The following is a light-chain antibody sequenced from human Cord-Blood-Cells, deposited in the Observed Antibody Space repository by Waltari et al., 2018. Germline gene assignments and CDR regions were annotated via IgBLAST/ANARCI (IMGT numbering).Light chain of an antibody. J-gene: IGLJ2*01. Sequence: SELTQDPAVSVALGQTVRITSQRDSLRSYYARWYQQKHGQAALLVIYGKNNRPSGIPDRFSGSSSGNTASLTITGAQAEDEADYYCNSRDSSGNHVVFGGGTKLTVL. CDR3: NSRDSSGNHVV. V-gene: IGLV3-19*01. CDR1: SLRSYY. CDR2: GKN.